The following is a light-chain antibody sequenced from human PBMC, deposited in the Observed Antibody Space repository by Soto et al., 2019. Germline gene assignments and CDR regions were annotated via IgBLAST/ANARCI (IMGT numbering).Light chain of an antibody. CDR2: END. CDR3: STWDDSLSSVL. V-gene: IGLV1-47*01. Sequence: QSVLTQPPSASGTPGQRGTVSCSGTSSTIGSNNVAWYKKLAGSAPKLLIYENDQRPSGVPDRFSGSKSGTSASLAISGLRPEDEATYYCSTWDDSLSSVLFGGGTKVTVL. J-gene: IGLJ2*01. CDR1: SSTIGSNN.